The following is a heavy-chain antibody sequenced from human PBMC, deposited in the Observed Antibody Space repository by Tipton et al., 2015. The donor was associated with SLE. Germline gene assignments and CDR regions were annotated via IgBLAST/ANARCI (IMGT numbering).Heavy chain of an antibody. CDR3: ASHPGYCSSTSCYLLGY. V-gene: IGHV1-46*01. Sequence: QSGAEVKKPGASVKVSCKASGYTFTSYYMHWVRQAPGQGLEWMGIINPSGGSTSYAQKFQGRVTMTRDTSTSTVYMELSSLRSENTAVYYCASHPGYCSSTSCYLLGYWGQGTLVTVSS. CDR1: GYTFTSYY. CDR2: INPSGGST. J-gene: IGHJ4*02. D-gene: IGHD2-2*01.